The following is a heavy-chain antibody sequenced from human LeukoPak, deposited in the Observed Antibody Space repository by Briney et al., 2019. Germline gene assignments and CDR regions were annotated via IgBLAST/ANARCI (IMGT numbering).Heavy chain of an antibody. CDR3: ARGPPYSSSWYGY. Sequence: SETLSLTCAVYGGSFSGHYCSWIRQSPGRGLERIGEISHSGSTDYNPSLKSRVTISVDTSKNQFSLKVRSVTAADTALYYCARGPPYSSSWYGYWGQGTLVTVSS. D-gene: IGHD6-13*01. CDR1: GGSFSGHY. V-gene: IGHV4-34*01. CDR2: ISHSGST. J-gene: IGHJ4*02.